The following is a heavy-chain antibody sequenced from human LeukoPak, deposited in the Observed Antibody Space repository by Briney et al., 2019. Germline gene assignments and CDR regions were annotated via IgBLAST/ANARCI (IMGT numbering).Heavy chain of an antibody. Sequence: PSETLSLTCTVSGGSISSSSYFWGWIRQPPGKGLEWIGSIYYSGSTYYNPSLKSRVTISVDTSKNQFSLNLSSVTAADTAAYYCARVRSVDSSGWFDYWGQGALVTVSS. CDR3: ARVRSVDSSGWFDY. J-gene: IGHJ5*01. CDR1: GGSISSSSYF. D-gene: IGHD6-19*01. CDR2: IYYSGST. V-gene: IGHV4-39*01.